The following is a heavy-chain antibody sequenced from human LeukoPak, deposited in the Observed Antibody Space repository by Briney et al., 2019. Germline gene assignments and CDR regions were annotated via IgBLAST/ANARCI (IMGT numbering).Heavy chain of an antibody. CDR2: MYPGDSDI. D-gene: IGHD1-26*01. J-gene: IGHJ2*01. Sequence: GESLKISCKGSGYSFTTYRIGWVRQMPGKGLEWMGVMYPGDSDITYSPSLQGQVTFSADKSISTAHLQWTSLKASDTAMYYCARAGMQWYFDLWGRGTLVTVSS. CDR3: ARAGMQWYFDL. CDR1: GYSFTTYR. V-gene: IGHV5-51*01.